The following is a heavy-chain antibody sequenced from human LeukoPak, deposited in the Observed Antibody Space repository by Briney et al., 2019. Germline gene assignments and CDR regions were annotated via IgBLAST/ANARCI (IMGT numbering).Heavy chain of an antibody. CDR1: GGSISSYY. D-gene: IGHD3-22*01. J-gene: IGHJ4*02. CDR2: IYTSGST. V-gene: IGHV4-4*07. Sequence: PSETLSLTCSVSGGSISSYYWSWIRQPPGKGLEWIGRIYTSGSTNYNPSLKSRVTMSVDTSKNQFSLKLSSVTAADTAVYYCAREGYYDSSVSEDYWGQGTLVTVSS. CDR3: AREGYYDSSVSEDY.